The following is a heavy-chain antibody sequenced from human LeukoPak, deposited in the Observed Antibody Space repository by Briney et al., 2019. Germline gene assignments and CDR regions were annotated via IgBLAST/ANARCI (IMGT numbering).Heavy chain of an antibody. CDR1: GFTLSTYA. Sequence: GGSLRLSCAASGFTLSTYAMSWVRQAPGKGRECVSAIRGSAGSTYYPDSVKGRFTISRDNARNTLFLQMNRLRAEDTAVYYCAKGDSDGYGLYDYWGQGALVTVSS. D-gene: IGHD3-22*01. CDR2: IRGSAGST. J-gene: IGHJ4*02. V-gene: IGHV3-23*01. CDR3: AKGDSDGYGLYDY.